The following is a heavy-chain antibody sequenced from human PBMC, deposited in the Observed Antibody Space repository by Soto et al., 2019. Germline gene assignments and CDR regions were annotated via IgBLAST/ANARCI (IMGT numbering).Heavy chain of an antibody. D-gene: IGHD3-22*01. CDR3: ARELRLGTYYYFAFDI. J-gene: IGHJ3*02. Sequence: EVQLVESGGGLVQPGGSLRLSCAASGITVSSNYMSWVRQAPGKGLEWVSVINSGGSTYYAGSVKGRFTISRDNSQNPLYLQMNSLRAEDTAVYYCARELRLGTYYYFAFDIWGQGTMVTVSS. V-gene: IGHV3-66*01. CDR2: INSGGST. CDR1: GITVSSNY.